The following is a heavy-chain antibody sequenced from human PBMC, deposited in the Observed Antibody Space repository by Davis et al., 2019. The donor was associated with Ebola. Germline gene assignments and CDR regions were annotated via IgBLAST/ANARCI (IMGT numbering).Heavy chain of an antibody. CDR1: GGSISTYY. V-gene: IGHV4-59*12. J-gene: IGHJ6*04. CDR3: ARGRFVVVPAAMDGIYYYYGMDV. Sequence: MPSETLSLTCTVSGGSISTYYWNWIRRPPGKGLEWIGHIYYTGSTNYNPSLKSRVTISVDTSKNQFSLKLSSVTAADTAVYYCARGRFVVVPAAMDGIYYYYGMDVWGKGTTVTVSS. D-gene: IGHD2-2*01. CDR2: IYYTGST.